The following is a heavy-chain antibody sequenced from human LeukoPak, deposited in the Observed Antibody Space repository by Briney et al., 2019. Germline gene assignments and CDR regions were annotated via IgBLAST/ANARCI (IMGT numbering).Heavy chain of an antibody. Sequence: SETLSLTCTVSGGSISSSSYCWGWIRQPPGKGLEWIGSIFYSGRTYYNPSLMSRVTISVDTSKNQFSLKLSSVTAADTAVYYCARRKAKTPNYFDYWGQGALVTVSS. CDR2: IFYSGRT. CDR1: GGSISSSSYC. V-gene: IGHV4-39*01. J-gene: IGHJ4*02. CDR3: ARRKAKTPNYFDY.